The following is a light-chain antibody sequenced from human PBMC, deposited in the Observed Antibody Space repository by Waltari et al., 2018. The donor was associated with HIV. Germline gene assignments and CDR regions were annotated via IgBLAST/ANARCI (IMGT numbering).Light chain of an antibody. J-gene: IGKJ2*01. Sequence: IVMTQSPATLSVSPGATATLSCRASQSVSSNLAWYQQTPGQAPRLLIYRAFTRATGIPARFSGSGSGTEFTLTISSLRSEDFVVYYCQQYNNRPRTFGQGTKLQIK. CDR2: RAF. CDR1: QSVSSN. CDR3: QQYNNRPRT. V-gene: IGKV3-15*01.